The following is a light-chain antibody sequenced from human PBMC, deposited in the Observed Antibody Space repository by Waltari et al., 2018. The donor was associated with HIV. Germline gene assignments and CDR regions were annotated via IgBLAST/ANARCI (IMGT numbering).Light chain of an antibody. CDR2: ECS. J-gene: IGLJ1*01. V-gene: IGLV2-14*01. Sequence: QSALTQPASVSGSPGQSITISCTGTNSDLGAYNYVSWYQQPPGKAPKLLIYECSNRPAGVSNRFSGSKSGTTASLTISGLQAEDEADYYCSSYTGTSTLYVFGPGTKVTVL. CDR3: SSYTGTSTLYV. CDR1: NSDLGAYNY.